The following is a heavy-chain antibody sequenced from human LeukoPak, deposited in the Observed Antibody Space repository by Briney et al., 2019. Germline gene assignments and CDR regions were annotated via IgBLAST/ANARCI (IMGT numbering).Heavy chain of an antibody. J-gene: IGHJ4*02. CDR1: GGSISSSSYY. Sequence: SETLSLTCTVSGGSISSSSYYWGWIRQPPGKGLEWIGSIYYSGSTYYNPSLKSRVTISVDTSKNQFSMKLGSVTAADTAVSYCAVEKQLTLDYWGQGTLVTVSS. CDR3: AVEKQLTLDY. D-gene: IGHD5-24*01. CDR2: IYYSGST. V-gene: IGHV4-39*07.